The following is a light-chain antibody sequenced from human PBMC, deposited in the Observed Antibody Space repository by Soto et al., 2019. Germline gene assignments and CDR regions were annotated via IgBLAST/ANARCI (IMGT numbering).Light chain of an antibody. J-gene: IGLJ1*01. CDR1: ISNIGTNY. Sequence: QSVLTQPPSVSGTPGQRVTISCSGGISNIGTNYVHWFQQLPGTAPKVLSNRDNQRPSGVPDRFSGSKSGTSASLAISGLRSEDEAEYYCAAWDDTVRSYVXGXGTKLTVL. CDR3: AAWDDTVRSYV. V-gene: IGLV1-47*01. CDR2: RDN.